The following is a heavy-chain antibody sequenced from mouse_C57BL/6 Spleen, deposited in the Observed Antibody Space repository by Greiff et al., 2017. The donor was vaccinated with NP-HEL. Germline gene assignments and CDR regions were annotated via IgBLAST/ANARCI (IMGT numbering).Heavy chain of an antibody. D-gene: IGHD2-3*01. Sequence: EVQLQESGPGLVKPSQSLSLTCSVTGYSITSGYYWNWIRQFPGNKLEWMGYISYDGSNNYHPSLKNRISITRDTSKNQFFLKLNSVTTEDTATYYCARGDDGPLDYWGQGTTLTVSS. J-gene: IGHJ2*01. CDR1: GYSITSGYY. CDR2: ISYDGSN. V-gene: IGHV3-6*01. CDR3: ARGDDGPLDY.